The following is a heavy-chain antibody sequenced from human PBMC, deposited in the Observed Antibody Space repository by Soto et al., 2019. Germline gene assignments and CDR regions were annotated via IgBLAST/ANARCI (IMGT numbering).Heavy chain of an antibody. V-gene: IGHV4-34*01. CDR3: ARQTAAGNRYYYYYMDV. CDR2: INHSGST. Sequence: KQSQTLSLTCAVYGGSFSGYYWSWIRQPPGKGLEWIGEINHSGSTNYNPSLKSRVTISVDTSKNQFSLKLSSVTAADTAVYYCARQTAAGNRYYYYYMDVWGKGTTVTVSS. D-gene: IGHD6-13*01. J-gene: IGHJ6*03. CDR1: GGSFSGYY.